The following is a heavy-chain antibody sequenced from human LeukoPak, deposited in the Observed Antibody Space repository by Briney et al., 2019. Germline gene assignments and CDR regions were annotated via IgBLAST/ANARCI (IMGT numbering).Heavy chain of an antibody. V-gene: IGHV4-39*01. CDR2: IYYSGST. D-gene: IGHD2-15*01. J-gene: IGHJ1*01. Sequence: PSEALSLTRTVSGGSVSSSSHYWNWIRQPPGKGLEWIGGIYYSGSTNYNPSLQSRVTISVDTSKNQFSLRLSSVTAADTAMYYCARRDCSGGSCYFQPWGQGTLVTVSS. CDR1: GGSVSSSSHY. CDR3: ARRDCSGGSCYFQP.